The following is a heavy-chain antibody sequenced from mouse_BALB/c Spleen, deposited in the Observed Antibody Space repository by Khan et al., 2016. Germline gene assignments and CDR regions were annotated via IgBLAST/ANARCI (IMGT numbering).Heavy chain of an antibody. CDR3: PSVRHAVDY. D-gene: IGHD2-14*01. CDR1: GFTFSTYA. V-gene: IGHV5-6-3*01. Sequence: EVELVESGGGLVQPGGSLKLSCAASGFTFSTYAMSWVRQTPDKRLELVATINSNGGSTYYPDNVKGRFTISRDNAKNTLYLQMSSLKSEDTAMYYVPSVRHAVDYWGQGTSVTFSS. J-gene: IGHJ4*01. CDR2: INSNGGST.